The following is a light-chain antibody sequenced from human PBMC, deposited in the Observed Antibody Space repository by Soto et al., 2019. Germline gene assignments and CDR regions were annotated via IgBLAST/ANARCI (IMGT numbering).Light chain of an antibody. Sequence: EIVLTQSPDTLSLSPGERATLSCRASQSVSNNYLAWFQQKPGQAPRLLIYGASTRASGIPDRFSGSGSGTDFTITISRLEPEDVAVYYCQQYGGSYTFGQGTKLEI. CDR1: QSVSNNY. V-gene: IGKV3-20*01. J-gene: IGKJ2*01. CDR3: QQYGGSYT. CDR2: GAS.